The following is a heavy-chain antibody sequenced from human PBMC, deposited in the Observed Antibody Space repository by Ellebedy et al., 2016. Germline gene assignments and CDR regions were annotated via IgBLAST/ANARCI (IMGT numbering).Heavy chain of an antibody. CDR3: ARDNGGFSGFYYDAADV. D-gene: IGHD6-25*01. CDR1: GFTFSSYG. V-gene: IGHV3-33*08. Sequence: GESLKISCAASGFTFSSYGMHWVRQAPGKGLEWVAVIWYDGSNKYYADSVKGRFTISRDNSKNTLYLQMNSLRAEDTAIYYCARDNGGFSGFYYDAADVWGQGTMVTVSS. CDR2: IWYDGSNK. J-gene: IGHJ3*01.